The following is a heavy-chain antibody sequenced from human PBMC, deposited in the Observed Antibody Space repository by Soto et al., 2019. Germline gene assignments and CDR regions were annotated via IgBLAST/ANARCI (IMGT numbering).Heavy chain of an antibody. CDR2: INPNSGGT. D-gene: IGHD3-10*01. CDR1: GYTFTGYY. V-gene: IGHV1-2*02. Sequence: QVQLVQSGAEVKKPGASVKVSCKASGYTFTGYYMHWVRQAPGQGLEWMGWINPNSGGTNYAQKFQGRVTMTRDTSISTAYMELSRLRSDDTAVYYCARVRRFGEFPRGNWFDPWGQGTLVNVSS. CDR3: ARVRRFGEFPRGNWFDP. J-gene: IGHJ5*02.